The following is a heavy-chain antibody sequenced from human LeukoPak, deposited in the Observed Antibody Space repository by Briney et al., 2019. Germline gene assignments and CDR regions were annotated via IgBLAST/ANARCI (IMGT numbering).Heavy chain of an antibody. CDR2: ISYDGSNK. V-gene: IGHV3-30*04. CDR3: ARAPSGGFDY. D-gene: IGHD3-10*01. J-gene: IGHJ4*02. Sequence: GGSLRLSCAASGFTFSSYAMHWVRLAPGKGLEWVAVISYDGSNKYYADSVKGRFTISRDNSKNTLYLQMNSLRAEDTAVYYCARAPSGGFDYWGQGTLVTVSS. CDR1: GFTFSSYA.